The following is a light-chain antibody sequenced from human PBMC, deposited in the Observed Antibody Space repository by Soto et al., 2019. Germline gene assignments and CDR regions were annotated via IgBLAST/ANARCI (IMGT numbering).Light chain of an antibody. CDR2: AAS. Sequence: DIQMTQSATSLSESVGDRVTITCRASQDIRNFVAWYQQKPGKAPKLLIYAASTLQSGVPSRFSGSGSGTDFTLTINSLQPEDVATYSCQKYSSVPVFGPGTKVEIK. CDR1: QDIRNF. V-gene: IGKV1-27*01. J-gene: IGKJ3*01. CDR3: QKYSSVPV.